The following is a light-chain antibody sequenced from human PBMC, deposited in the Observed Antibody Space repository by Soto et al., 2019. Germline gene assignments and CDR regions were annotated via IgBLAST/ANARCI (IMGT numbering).Light chain of an antibody. V-gene: IGKV3-11*01. CDR2: DAS. CDR1: QRVSRN. J-gene: IGKJ5*01. CDR3: QHRMNWPLT. Sequence: EIVLTQSPATLSLSPGERATLSCRASQRVSRNLAWYQQKPGQAPRLLIYDASNRASGTPARFSGSGSETDFTLTISSLEPEDIAVYYCQHRMNWPLTFGQGTRLEIK.